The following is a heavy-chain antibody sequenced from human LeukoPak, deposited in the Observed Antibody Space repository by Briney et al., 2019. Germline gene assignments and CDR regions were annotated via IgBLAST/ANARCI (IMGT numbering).Heavy chain of an antibody. D-gene: IGHD3-10*01. CDR2: IRSKANSYAT. CDR1: GFTFSSYW. V-gene: IGHV3-73*01. Sequence: GGSLRLSCAASGFTFSSYWMSWVRQASGKGLEWVGRIRSKANSYATAYAASVKGRFTISRDDSKNTAYLQMNSLKTEDTAVYYCARSYGSGSYYNPGDVWGKGTTVTVSS. CDR3: ARSYGSGSYYNPGDV. J-gene: IGHJ6*04.